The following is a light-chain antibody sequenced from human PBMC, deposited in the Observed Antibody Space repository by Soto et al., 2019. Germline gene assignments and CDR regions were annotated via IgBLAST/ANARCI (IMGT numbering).Light chain of an antibody. Sequence: QLVLTQPSSLSASPGASASLTCTLRSGINVGTYRIYWYQQKPGSPPQYLLRYKSDSDKQQGSGVPSRFSGSKDASANAGILLISGLQSEDEADYYCMVWHNSAVVFGGGTKLTV. CDR2: YKSDSDK. CDR1: SGINVGTYR. J-gene: IGLJ2*01. CDR3: MVWHNSAVV. V-gene: IGLV5-45*03.